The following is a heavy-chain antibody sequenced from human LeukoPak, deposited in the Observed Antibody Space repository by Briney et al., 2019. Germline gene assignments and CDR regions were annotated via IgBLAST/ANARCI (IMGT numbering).Heavy chain of an antibody. Sequence: GSLRLSCAASGFTFSSYAMSWVRQAPGKGLEWGSAISGSGGSTYDADSVKGRFTISRDNSKKALYLQRNSLRAEETAVYYCARLMYYYDSSGYYIDAFDIWGQGTMVTVSS. CDR3: ARLMYYYDSSGYYIDAFDI. D-gene: IGHD3-22*01. CDR2: ISGSGGST. V-gene: IGHV3-23*01. CDR1: GFTFSSYA. J-gene: IGHJ3*02.